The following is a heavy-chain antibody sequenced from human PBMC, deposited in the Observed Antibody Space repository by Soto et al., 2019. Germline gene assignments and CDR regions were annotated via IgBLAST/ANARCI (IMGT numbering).Heavy chain of an antibody. CDR2: ISGSGDST. V-gene: IGHV3-23*01. Sequence: EVQLLESGGGLGQPGGSLRLSCAASGFTFSSYAMNWVRQAPGKGLEWVSVISGSGDSTYYADSVKGRFTISRDNSKNTLYLQMNSLRAEDTAVYYCASRSSGWYFDYWGQGTLVTVSS. J-gene: IGHJ4*02. D-gene: IGHD6-19*01. CDR3: ASRSSGWYFDY. CDR1: GFTFSSYA.